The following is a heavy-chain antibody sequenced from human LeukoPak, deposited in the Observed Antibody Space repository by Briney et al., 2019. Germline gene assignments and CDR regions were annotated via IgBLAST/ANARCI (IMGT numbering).Heavy chain of an antibody. J-gene: IGHJ4*02. CDR3: AKESRDSSSWYAQYYFDY. CDR1: GFTFSSYG. Sequence: RGSLRLSCAASGFTFSSYGMHWVRQAPGKGLEWVAVIWYDGSNKYYADSVKGRFTISRDNSKNTLYLQMNSLRAEDTAVYYCAKESRDSSSWYAQYYFDYWGQGTLVTVSS. V-gene: IGHV3-33*06. CDR2: IWYDGSNK. D-gene: IGHD6-13*01.